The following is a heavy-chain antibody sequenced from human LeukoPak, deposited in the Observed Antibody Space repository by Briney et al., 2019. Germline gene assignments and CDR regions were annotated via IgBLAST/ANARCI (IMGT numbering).Heavy chain of an antibody. J-gene: IGHJ4*02. Sequence: GGSLRLSCSASGFTFSSYAMHWVRQAPGKGLEYVSALSSDGGSTYYADSVKGRFTISRDNSRHTLYLQMTSLRTEDTAVYYRAKAGYHWLVPGYWGQGILVTVSS. CDR2: LSSDGGST. V-gene: IGHV3-64D*06. CDR1: GFTFSSYA. CDR3: AKAGYHWLVPGY. D-gene: IGHD6-19*01.